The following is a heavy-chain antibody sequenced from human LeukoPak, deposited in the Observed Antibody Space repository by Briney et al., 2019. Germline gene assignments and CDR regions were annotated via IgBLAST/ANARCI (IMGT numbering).Heavy chain of an antibody. CDR3: ARGGYDFWSGYYTLDY. CDR1: GFTFSNYG. D-gene: IGHD3-3*01. J-gene: IGHJ4*02. V-gene: IGHV3-30*19. CDR2: ISSDGSHK. Sequence: GGSLRLSCAASGFTFSNYGMHWVRQAPGKGLEWVSVISSDGSHKYYADSVRGRFTISRDNSKNTLFLQMNSLRAADTALYYCARGGYDFWSGYYTLDYWGQGTLVTVSS.